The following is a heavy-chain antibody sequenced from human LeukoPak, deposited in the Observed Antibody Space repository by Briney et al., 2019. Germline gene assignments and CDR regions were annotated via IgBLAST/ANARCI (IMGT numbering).Heavy chain of an antibody. V-gene: IGHV4-59*01. D-gene: IGHD6-13*01. CDR1: GGSISSYY. Sequence: SETLSVTCTVSGGSISSYYWSWIRQPPGKGLERIGDIYYSGSTMYNPSLKSRVTISLDTSKNQFSLKLSSVTAADTAVYYCATSSSSESSSWFHYWGQGTLVTVSS. J-gene: IGHJ4*02. CDR3: ATSSSSESSSWFHY. CDR2: IYYSGST.